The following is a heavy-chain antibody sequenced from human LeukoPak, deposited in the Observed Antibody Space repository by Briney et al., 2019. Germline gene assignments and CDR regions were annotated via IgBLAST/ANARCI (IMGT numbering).Heavy chain of an antibody. V-gene: IGHV3-48*01. CDR2: ISGSSGII. CDR1: GFTFNTYT. CDR3: ARGPGSRGIFDY. D-gene: IGHD3-10*01. J-gene: IGHJ4*02. Sequence: GGSLRLSCAASGFTFNTYTMNWVRQAPGKGLEWVSYISGSSGIIDYADSVKGRFTISRDNSKNTLYLQMNSLRAEDTAVYYCARGPGSRGIFDYWGQGTLVTVSS.